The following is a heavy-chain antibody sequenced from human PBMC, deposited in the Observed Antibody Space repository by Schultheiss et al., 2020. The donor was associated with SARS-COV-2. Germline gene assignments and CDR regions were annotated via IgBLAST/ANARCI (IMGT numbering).Heavy chain of an antibody. CDR2: ISSSGNTI. CDR1: GFTFSSYS. CDR3: ARDSRSGYCYDY. J-gene: IGHJ4*02. D-gene: IGHD2-21*01. V-gene: IGHV3-48*04. Sequence: GGSLRLSCAASGFTFSSYSMNWVRQAPGKGLEWVSYISSSGNTIYTADSVKGRFTISRDNAKNSLYLQMNSLRAEDTAVYYCARDSRSGYCYDYWGQGTLVTVSS.